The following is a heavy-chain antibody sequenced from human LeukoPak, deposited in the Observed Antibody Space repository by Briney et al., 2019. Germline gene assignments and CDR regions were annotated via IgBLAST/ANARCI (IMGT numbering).Heavy chain of an antibody. CDR1: GYTFTSYD. D-gene: IGHD4-17*01. V-gene: IGHV1-8*01. J-gene: IGHJ4*02. Sequence: GASVKVSCKASGYTFTSYDFNWVRQAPGQELEWMGWMKPDSGYTGYAQKFQGRVTMTTDTSTTTAHMELRSLTSDDTAVYYCAKAWDYGDRGEIDYWGQGTLVTVSS. CDR2: MKPDSGYT. CDR3: AKAWDYGDRGEIDY.